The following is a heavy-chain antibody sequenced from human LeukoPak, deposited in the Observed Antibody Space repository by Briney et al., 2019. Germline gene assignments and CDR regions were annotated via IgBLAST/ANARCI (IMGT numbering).Heavy chain of an antibody. Sequence: PGGSLRLSCAAPGFTFSSYAMSWVRQAPGKGLEWVSAISGSGGSTYYADSVKGRFTISRDNSKNTLYLQMNSLRAEDTAVYYCAKFSTGLPIFDYWGQGTLVTVSS. CDR2: ISGSGGST. D-gene: IGHD1-14*01. V-gene: IGHV3-23*01. CDR1: GFTFSSYA. CDR3: AKFSTGLPIFDY. J-gene: IGHJ4*02.